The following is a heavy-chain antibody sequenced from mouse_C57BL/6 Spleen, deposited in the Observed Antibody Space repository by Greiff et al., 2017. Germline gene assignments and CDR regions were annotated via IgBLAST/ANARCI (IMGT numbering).Heavy chain of an antibody. CDR2: IYPGSGST. D-gene: IGHD1-1*01. J-gene: IGHJ4*01. V-gene: IGHV1-55*01. CDR3: AREKITTVVATDYYAMGY. CDR1: GYTFTSYW. Sequence: QVQLQQPGAELVKPGASVKMSCKASGYTFTSYWITWVKQRPGQGLEWIGDIYPGSGSTNHNEKFKSKATLTVDTSSSTANMQLSSLTSEVSAVYYCAREKITTVVATDYYAMGYWGQGASVTVSS.